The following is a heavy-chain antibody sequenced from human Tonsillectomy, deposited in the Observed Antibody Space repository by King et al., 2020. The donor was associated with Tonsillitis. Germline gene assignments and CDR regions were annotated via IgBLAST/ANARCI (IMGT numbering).Heavy chain of an antibody. D-gene: IGHD5/OR15-5a*01. J-gene: IGHJ4*02. V-gene: IGHV3-66*01. CDR1: GFTVSSNY. CDR3: ARATVLYAPFDS. Sequence: DVQLVESGGGLAQPGESLRLSCAVSGFTVSSNYINWVRQSPGKGLEWVSIIYSDGAAYYADSVKGRFTISRDNSKNTVYLQMNSLRAEDTAVYYCARATVLYAPFDSWGQGTLVTVSS. CDR2: IYSDGAA.